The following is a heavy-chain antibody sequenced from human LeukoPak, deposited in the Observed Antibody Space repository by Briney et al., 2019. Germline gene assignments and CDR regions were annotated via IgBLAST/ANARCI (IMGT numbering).Heavy chain of an antibody. V-gene: IGHV1-18*01. Sequence: GASVKVSCKPSGYTFTSYGINWVRQAPGQGLEWMGWISPYNGNTKYAEKIQRRVTITTDTSTSTAYMELRSLSSDDTAVYYCARDQRGYGDSSGASKWFDPWGQGTLVTVSS. CDR1: GYTFTSYG. CDR3: ARDQRGYGDSSGASKWFDP. D-gene: IGHD4-17*01. CDR2: ISPYNGNT. J-gene: IGHJ5*02.